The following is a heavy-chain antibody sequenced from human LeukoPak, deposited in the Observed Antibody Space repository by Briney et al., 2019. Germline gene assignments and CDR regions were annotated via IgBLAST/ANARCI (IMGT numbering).Heavy chain of an antibody. D-gene: IGHD5-18*01. CDR2: ISSSSSYI. J-gene: IGHJ4*02. Sequence: GGSLRLSCADSGFTFSSYSMNWVRQAPGKGLEWISSISSSSSYIYYADSVKGRFTISRDNANYSLYLQMNSLRAEDMAVYYCAREDTALVTLDYWGQGTLVTVSS. V-gene: IGHV3-21*01. CDR3: AREDTALVTLDY. CDR1: GFTFSSYS.